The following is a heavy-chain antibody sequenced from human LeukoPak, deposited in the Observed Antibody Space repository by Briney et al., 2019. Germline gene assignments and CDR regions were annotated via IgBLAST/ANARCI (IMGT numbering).Heavy chain of an antibody. V-gene: IGHV4-59*12. J-gene: IGHJ4*02. CDR2: VFYSGST. Sequence: SETLSLTCTVSGGSISSYYWTWVRQPPGKGLEWIGEVFYSGSTNSNPSLKSRLTMSVDESKHEFSLRLTAVTAADTAVYYCASGGLVSRYLDHWGQGALVNVSP. D-gene: IGHD3-9*01. CDR3: ASGGLVSRYLDH. CDR1: GGSISSYY.